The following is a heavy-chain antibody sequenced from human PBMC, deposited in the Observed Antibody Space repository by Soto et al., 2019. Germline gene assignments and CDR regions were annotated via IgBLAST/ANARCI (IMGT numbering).Heavy chain of an antibody. CDR1: GGTFSSYA. J-gene: IGHJ4*02. CDR2: IIPIFGTA. D-gene: IGHD2-15*01. CDR3: ARAGSAVYCSGGSCYYFDY. V-gene: IGHV1-69*13. Sequence: SVKVSCKASGGTFSSYAISWVRQAPGQGLEWMGGIIPIFGTANYAQKFQGRVTITADESTSTAYMELSSLRSEDTAVYYCARAGSAVYCSGGSCYYFDYWGQGTLVTVSS.